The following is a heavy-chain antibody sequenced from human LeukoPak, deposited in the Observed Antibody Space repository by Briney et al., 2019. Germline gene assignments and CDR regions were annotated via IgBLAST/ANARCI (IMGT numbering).Heavy chain of an antibody. CDR3: ARIQSRIIAARPGNPAFDY. D-gene: IGHD6-6*01. J-gene: IGHJ4*02. Sequence: ASVKVSCKASGYTFTSYDISWVRQAPGQGLEWMGWISTYNDNTHFAQKLQGRVTMTTDTSTSTAYMELKSLGSDDTAVYYCARIQSRIIAARPGNPAFDYWGRGTLVTAPS. CDR2: ISTYNDNT. CDR1: GYTFTSYD. V-gene: IGHV1-18*01.